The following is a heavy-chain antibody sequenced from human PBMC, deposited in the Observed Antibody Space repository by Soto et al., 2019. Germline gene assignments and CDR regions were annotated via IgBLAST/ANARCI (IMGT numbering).Heavy chain of an antibody. CDR2: IYHSGST. CDR1: GGSITGHY. D-gene: IGHD2-2*01. J-gene: IGHJ5*01. Sequence: QVQLQESGPGLVTPSETLSLTCSVSGGSITGHYWNWIRQPPGKGLEWIGYIYHSGSTTYNPSLRSLVTIAVYTSKIPFSLKLSSVTAADTAMFYCAILSSTSWFGNWFDSWGQGSLVTFSS. V-gene: IGHV4-59*11. CDR3: AILSSTSWFGNWFDS.